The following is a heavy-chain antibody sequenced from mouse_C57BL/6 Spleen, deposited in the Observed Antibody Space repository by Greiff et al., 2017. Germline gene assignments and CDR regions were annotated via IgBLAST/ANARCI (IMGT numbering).Heavy chain of an antibody. CDR1: GYTFPSYR. Sequence: QVQLQQPGAELVKPGASGKLSCQASGYTFPSYRMHRGEQRPGRGLEWIGRIYPNSGGTKYNEKFKSKATLTVDKPSSTAYMQLSSLTSEDSAVYYCARGESDQRGGFAYWGQGTLVTVSA. D-gene: IGHD6-2*01. CDR3: ARGESDQRGGFAY. V-gene: IGHV1-72*01. J-gene: IGHJ3*01. CDR2: IYPNSGGT.